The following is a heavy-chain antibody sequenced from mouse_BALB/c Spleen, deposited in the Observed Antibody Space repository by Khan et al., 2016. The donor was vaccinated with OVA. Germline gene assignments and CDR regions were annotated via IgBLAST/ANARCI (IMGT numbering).Heavy chain of an antibody. D-gene: IGHD3-1*01. Sequence: EVKLLESGTVLARPGASVGMSCKASGYIFTSYWIHWIKQRPGQGLEWLGAIYPGNSDTNYNQKFKGKAKLTAVTSTSTAYMELSSLTNADSAVYYCTRWGYWFAYWGQGTLVTVSA. J-gene: IGHJ3*01. CDR3: TRWGYWFAY. CDR2: IYPGNSDT. V-gene: IGHV1-5*01. CDR1: GYIFTSYW.